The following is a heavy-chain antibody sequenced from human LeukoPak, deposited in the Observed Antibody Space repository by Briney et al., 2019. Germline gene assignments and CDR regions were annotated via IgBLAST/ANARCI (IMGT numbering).Heavy chain of an antibody. V-gene: IGHV3-74*03. CDR3: ARDLVSGATPVY. D-gene: IGHD1-26*01. CDR1: GFTFSRYW. Sequence: GGSLRLSCAASGFTFSRYWMHWGRHGPGRGLEWVSRISSDGSSTTYADSVKGRFSISRDNAKNTLYLQMNSLRAEDTAVYYCARDLVSGATPVYWGQGTLVTVSP. CDR2: ISSDGSST. J-gene: IGHJ4*02.